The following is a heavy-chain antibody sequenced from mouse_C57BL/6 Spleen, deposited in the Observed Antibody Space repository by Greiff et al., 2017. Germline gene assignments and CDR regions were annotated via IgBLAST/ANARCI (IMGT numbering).Heavy chain of an antibody. J-gene: IGHJ2*01. V-gene: IGHV1-50*01. D-gene: IGHD6-1*01. CDR3: ARRPSIISSPYYFDY. CDR1: GYTFTSYW. Sequence: QVQLQQSGAELVKPGASVKLSCKASGYTFTSYWMQWVKQRPGQGLEWIGEIDPSDSYTNYNQKFKGKATLTVDTSSSTAYMQLSSLTSEDSAVYYCARRPSIISSPYYFDYWGQGTTLTVSS. CDR2: IDPSDSYT.